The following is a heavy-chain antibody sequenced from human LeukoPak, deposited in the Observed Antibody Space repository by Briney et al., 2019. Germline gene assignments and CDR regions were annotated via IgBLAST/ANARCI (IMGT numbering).Heavy chain of an antibody. CDR2: IYYSGST. CDR3: ARDYYDSSGYSDAFDI. V-gene: IGHV4-59*12. Sequence: SETLSLTCSVSGGSMSSYYWSWIRQPPGKGLERIGYIYYSGSTNYNPSLKSRVTISVDTSKNQFSLKLSSVTAADTAVYYCARDYYDSSGYSDAFDIWGQGTMVTVSS. CDR1: GGSMSSYY. D-gene: IGHD3-22*01. J-gene: IGHJ3*02.